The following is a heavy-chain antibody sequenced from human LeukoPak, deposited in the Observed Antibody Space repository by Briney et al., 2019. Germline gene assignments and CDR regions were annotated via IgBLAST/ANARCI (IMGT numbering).Heavy chain of an antibody. D-gene: IGHD5-18*01. CDR1: GGPVNTDTYY. CDR2: VYYTGNT. V-gene: IGHV4-61*01. CDR3: ATNRDTYGRDY. Sequence: ASETLSLTCTVSGGPVNTDTYYWSWIRQPPGKGLEWIGYVYYTGNTRYNPSLKSRVTISMDKSKNQISLKLSSVTAADTAVYYCATNRDTYGRDYWCQGTLVTVSS. J-gene: IGHJ4*02.